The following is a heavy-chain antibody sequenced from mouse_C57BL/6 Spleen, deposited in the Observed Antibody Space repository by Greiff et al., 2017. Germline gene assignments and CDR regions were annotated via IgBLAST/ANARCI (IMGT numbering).Heavy chain of an antibody. J-gene: IGHJ3*01. CDR2: IYPGSGNT. CDR3: AEGSNYWFAY. V-gene: IGHV1-76*01. CDR1: GYTFTDYY. D-gene: IGHD2-5*01. Sequence: QVQLQQSGAELVRPGASVKLSCKASGYTFTDYYINWVKQRPGQGLEWIARIYPGSGNTYYNEKLKGKATLTAEKSSSTAYMQLSSLTSEDSAIYFCAEGSNYWFAYWGQGTLVTVSA.